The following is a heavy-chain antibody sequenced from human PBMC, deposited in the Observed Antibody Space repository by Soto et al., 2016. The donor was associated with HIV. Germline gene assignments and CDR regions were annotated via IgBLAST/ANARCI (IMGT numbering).Heavy chain of an antibody. Sequence: EVQLLESGGGLVRPGGSLRLSCAASRFTFSSYAMSWVRQAPGKGLEWVSVISGSGGSTYYADSVKGRFTTSRDNSKNTLYLQMNSLRAEDTAVYYCAEAGAGYSSSWYGAFDYWGQGTLVTVSS. CDR2: ISGSGGST. J-gene: IGHJ4*02. CDR1: RFTFSSYA. V-gene: IGHV3-23*01. D-gene: IGHD6-13*01. CDR3: AEAGAGYSSSWYGAFDY.